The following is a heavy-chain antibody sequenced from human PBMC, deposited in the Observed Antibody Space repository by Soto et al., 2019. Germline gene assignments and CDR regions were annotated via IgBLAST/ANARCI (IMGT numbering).Heavy chain of an antibody. J-gene: IGHJ4*02. CDR3: TTDLRWELVYPRDC. CDR1: GFTFSNYA. CDR2: IKSNTDGGTT. Sequence: GGSLRLSCAASGFTFSNYAISWVRQAPGKGLEWVGRIKSNTDGGTTDYAAPVKGRFTISRDDSKNTLYLQTNRLNSEDTGVYYCTTDLRWELVYPRDCWGLGTLVTVSS. V-gene: IGHV3-15*01. D-gene: IGHD1-26*01.